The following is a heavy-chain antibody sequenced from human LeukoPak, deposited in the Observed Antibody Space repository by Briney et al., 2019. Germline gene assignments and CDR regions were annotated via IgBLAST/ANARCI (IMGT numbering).Heavy chain of an antibody. J-gene: IGHJ4*02. V-gene: IGHV3-48*03. D-gene: IGHD2-8*01. Sequence: GGSLRLSCAASGFTFSSYEMNWVRQAPGKGLEWVSYISSSGSTIYYADSVKGRFTISRDNAKNSLYLQMNSLRAEDSAVYYCARDLILMVYARFDYWGQGTLVTVSS. CDR3: ARDLILMVYARFDY. CDR2: ISSSGSTI. CDR1: GFTFSSYE.